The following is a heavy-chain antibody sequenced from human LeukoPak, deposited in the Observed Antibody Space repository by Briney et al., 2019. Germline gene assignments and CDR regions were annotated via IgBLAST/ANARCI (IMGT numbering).Heavy chain of an antibody. D-gene: IGHD2-15*01. CDR1: GYTFTGYY. CDR3: ARDSYCSGGSCYDY. CDR2: INPNSGGT. J-gene: IGHJ4*02. V-gene: IGHV1-2*06. Sequence: ASVKVSCKASGYTFTGYYMHWVRQAPGQGLEWMGRINPNSGGTNYAQKFQGRVTMTRDTSISTAYMELSRLRSDDTAVYYCARDSYCSGGSCYDYWGQGTLVTVSS.